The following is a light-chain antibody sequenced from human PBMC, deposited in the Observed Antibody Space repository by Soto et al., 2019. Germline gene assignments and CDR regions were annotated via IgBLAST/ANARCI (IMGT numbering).Light chain of an antibody. Sequence: QSALTQPASVSGSPGQSITISCTGTSSDVGGYNYVSWYQQHPDKAPKLMIYEVSNRPSGVSNRFSGSKSGNTASLTISGLQAEDEADYSCTSYTTSSTHWVFGGGTQLTVL. CDR3: TSYTTSSTHWV. CDR1: SSDVGGYNY. J-gene: IGLJ3*02. V-gene: IGLV2-14*01. CDR2: EVS.